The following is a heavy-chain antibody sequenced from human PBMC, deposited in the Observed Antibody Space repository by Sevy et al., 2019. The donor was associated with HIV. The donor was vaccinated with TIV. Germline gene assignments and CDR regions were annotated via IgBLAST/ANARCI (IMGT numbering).Heavy chain of an antibody. CDR1: GFTFSSYS. CDR3: ARGAYCGGDCNPNDAFDI. Sequence: GGSLRLSCAASGFTFSSYSMNWVRQAPGKGLEWVSYIGSSSSTIYYADSVKGRFTISRDNAKNSLYLQMNSLRDEDTGVYYCARGAYCGGDCNPNDAFDIWGQGTMVTVSS. CDR2: IGSSSSTI. J-gene: IGHJ3*02. V-gene: IGHV3-48*02. D-gene: IGHD2-21*02.